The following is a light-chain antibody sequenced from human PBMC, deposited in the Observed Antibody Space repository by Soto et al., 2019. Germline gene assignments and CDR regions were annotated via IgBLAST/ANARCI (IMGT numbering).Light chain of an antibody. CDR2: DVS. V-gene: IGLV2-11*01. CDR3: CSYAGSYTWV. Sequence: QSVLTQPRSVSGSPGQSVTISCTGTSSDVGGYNYVSWYQQHPGKAPKLMIYDVSKRPSGVLARFSGSKSGNTASLTISGLQAEDEADYYCCSYAGSYTWVFGGGTKLTVL. J-gene: IGLJ3*02. CDR1: SSDVGGYNY.